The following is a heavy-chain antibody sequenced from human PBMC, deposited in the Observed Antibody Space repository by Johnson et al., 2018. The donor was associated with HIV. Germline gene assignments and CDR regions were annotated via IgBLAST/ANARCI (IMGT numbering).Heavy chain of an antibody. CDR1: GFTFSSYA. CDR2: ISGSGGST. V-gene: IGHV3-23*04. Sequence: VQLVESGGGFVQPGGSLRLSCAASGFTFSSYAMSWVRQAPGQGLEWVSGISGSGGSTSYAESVKGRFTISRDNSNKQLYLQMNSLRAEDTAAHYCAREVFTIFGATQRGAFDIWGQGTMVTVSS. J-gene: IGHJ3*02. CDR3: AREVFTIFGATQRGAFDI. D-gene: IGHD3-3*01.